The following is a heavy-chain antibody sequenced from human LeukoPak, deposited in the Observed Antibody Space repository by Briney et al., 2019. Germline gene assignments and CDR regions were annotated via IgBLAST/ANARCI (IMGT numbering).Heavy chain of an antibody. V-gene: IGHV4-34*01. CDR3: ASVLLWFGELAPFDP. D-gene: IGHD3-10*01. CDR1: GGSFSGYY. Sequence: SKTLSLTCAVYGGSFSGYYWSWIRQPPGKGLEWIGEINHSGSTNYNPSLKSRVTISVDTSKNQFSLKLSSVTAADTAVYYCASVLLWFGELAPFDPWGQGTLVTVSS. CDR2: INHSGST. J-gene: IGHJ5*02.